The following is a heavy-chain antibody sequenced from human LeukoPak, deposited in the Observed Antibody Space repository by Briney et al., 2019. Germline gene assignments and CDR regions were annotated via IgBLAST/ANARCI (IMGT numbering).Heavy chain of an antibody. Sequence: GGSLRLSCAVSGFNFDVYGMNWVRQAPGEGLEWVSSISSSSTNIYYADSVKGRFAVSRGNAKKSLYLLMHDLRAEDTAVYYCARDGSGSGDFWGQGTLVTVSS. J-gene: IGHJ4*02. V-gene: IGHV3-21*01. D-gene: IGHD2-15*01. CDR2: ISSSSTNI. CDR3: ARDGSGSGDF. CDR1: GFNFDVYG.